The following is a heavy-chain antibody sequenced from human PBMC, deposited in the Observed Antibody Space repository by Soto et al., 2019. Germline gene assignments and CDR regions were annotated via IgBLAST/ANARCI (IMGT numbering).Heavy chain of an antibody. D-gene: IGHD3-3*01. CDR1: GYSFTSYW. CDR3: ARHIFEFPTYYDFWSGFYGMDV. Sequence: PGESLKISCKGSGYSFTSYWIGWVRQMPGKGLEWMGIIYPGDSDTRYSPSFQGQVTISADKSISTAYLQWSSLKASDTAMYYCARHIFEFPTYYDFWSGFYGMDVWGQGTTVTVSS. V-gene: IGHV5-51*01. CDR2: IYPGDSDT. J-gene: IGHJ6*02.